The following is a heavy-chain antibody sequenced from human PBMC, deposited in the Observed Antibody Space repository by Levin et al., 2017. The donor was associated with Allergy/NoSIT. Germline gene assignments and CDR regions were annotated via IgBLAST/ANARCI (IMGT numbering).Heavy chain of an antibody. D-gene: IGHD2-8*01. J-gene: IGHJ6*02. CDR1: GFTFDDYA. CDR3: ARERRYCTNGVCYRGLGMDV. CDR2: ISWNSGSI. V-gene: IGHV3-9*01. Sequence: PGGSLRLSCAASGFTFDDYAMHWVRQAPGKGLEWVSGISWNSGSIGYADSVKGRFTISRDNAKNSLYLQMNSLRAEDTALYHCARERRYCTNGVCYRGLGMDVWGQGTTVTVSS.